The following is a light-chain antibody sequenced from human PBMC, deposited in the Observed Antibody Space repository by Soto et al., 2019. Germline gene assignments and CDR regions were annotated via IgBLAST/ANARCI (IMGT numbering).Light chain of an antibody. Sequence: EIVLTQSPGTLSLSPGERATVSCRSSQSVSSSYLAWYQQKPGKAPRPLIYGASSRATGIPDRFSGSGSGTDFTLTISRLEPEDFAVYYCQQYGSSPSTFGGGTKVEIK. CDR3: QQYGSSPST. J-gene: IGKJ4*01. CDR1: QSVSSSY. V-gene: IGKV3-20*01. CDR2: GAS.